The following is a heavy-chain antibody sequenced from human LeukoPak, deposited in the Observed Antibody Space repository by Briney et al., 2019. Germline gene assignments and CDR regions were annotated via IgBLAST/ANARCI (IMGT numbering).Heavy chain of an antibody. J-gene: IGHJ4*02. CDR1: GGSVSSSHY. CDR3: ASGGLDDSSGYYYDY. Sequence: SETLSLTCTVSGGSVSSSHYWGWIRQPPGKGLEWIGSIYYGGSTYYNASLRSRVTTSVDTSKNQFSLKLSSVTAADTAVYYCASGGLDDSSGYYYDYWGQGTLVTVSS. V-gene: IGHV4-39*07. CDR2: IYYGGST. D-gene: IGHD3-22*01.